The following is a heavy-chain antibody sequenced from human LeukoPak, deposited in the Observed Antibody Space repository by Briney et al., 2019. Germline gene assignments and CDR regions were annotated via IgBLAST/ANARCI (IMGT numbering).Heavy chain of an antibody. CDR3: AKGTATSCYTGFDY. J-gene: IGHJ4*02. Sequence: GGSLRLSCAASGFTLTSYAMNRVRQTPGKGLEWVSVISGDGGSTFYADSVNGRFTISRDNSKNTLFLQMNSLRADDTALYYCAKGTATSCYTGFDYWGQGTLVTVSS. D-gene: IGHD2-2*02. V-gene: IGHV3-23*01. CDR2: ISGDGGST. CDR1: GFTLTSYA.